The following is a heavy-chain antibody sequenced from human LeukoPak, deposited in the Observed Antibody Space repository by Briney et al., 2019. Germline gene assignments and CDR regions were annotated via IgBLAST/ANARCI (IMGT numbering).Heavy chain of an antibody. V-gene: IGHV3-66*01. D-gene: IGHD6-13*01. CDR2: IYSGGST. J-gene: IGHJ4*02. CDR1: GFTFSSYA. CDR3: AKGVRIAAAGTEFDY. Sequence: GGSLRLSCAASGFTFSSYAMSWVRQAPGKGLEWVSVIYSGGSTYYADSVKGRFTISRDNSKNTLYLQMNSLRAEDTAVYYCAKGVRIAAAGTEFDYWGQGTLVTVSS.